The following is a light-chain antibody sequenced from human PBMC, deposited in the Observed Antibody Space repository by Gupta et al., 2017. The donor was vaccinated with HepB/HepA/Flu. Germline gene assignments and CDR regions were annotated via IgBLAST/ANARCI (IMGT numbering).Light chain of an antibody. V-gene: IGKV2-28*01. CDR1: QSLLHTNGYNY. Sequence: DIVMTQSPLYLPVTPVQPASISCRSSQSLLHTNGYNYLDWYLQKPGQSPQLLIYLGSTRASGVPDMFSSSGSGTDFTLKISRVEAEDVGVYYCMQSLQTPTFGQGTRLEIK. CDR3: MQSLQTPT. CDR2: LGS. J-gene: IGKJ5*01.